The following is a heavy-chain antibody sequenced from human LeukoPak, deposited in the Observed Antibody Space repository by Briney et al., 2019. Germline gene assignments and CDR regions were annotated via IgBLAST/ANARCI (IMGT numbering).Heavy chain of an antibody. D-gene: IGHD3-10*01. CDR3: ARDVDMVRGRWFDP. CDR1: GGTFSSYA. V-gene: IGHV1-69*13. J-gene: IGHJ5*02. CDR2: IIPIFGTA. Sequence: SVKVSCKASGGTFSSYAISWVRQAPGQGLEWMGGIIPIFGTANYAQEFQGRVTITADESTSTAYMELSSLRSEDTAVYYCARDVDMVRGRWFDPWGQGTLVTVSS.